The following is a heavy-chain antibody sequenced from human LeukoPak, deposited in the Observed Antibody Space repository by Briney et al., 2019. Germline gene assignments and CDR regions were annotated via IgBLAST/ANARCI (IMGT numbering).Heavy chain of an antibody. CDR1: GFTFSNYA. CDR3: ARGAYCSGGRCPGAFDI. D-gene: IGHD2-15*01. V-gene: IGHV3-33*01. J-gene: IGHJ3*02. CDR2: IWYDGSNK. Sequence: HPGRSLRLSCAASGFTFSNYAMYWVRQAPGKGLEWVTIIWYDGSNKNYADSVKGRFTISRDNSKNTLYLQMNSLRAEDTAVYYCARGAYCSGGRCPGAFDIWGQGTMVTVSS.